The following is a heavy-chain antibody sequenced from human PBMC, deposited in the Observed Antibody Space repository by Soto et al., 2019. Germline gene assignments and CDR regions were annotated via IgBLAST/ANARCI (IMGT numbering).Heavy chain of an antibody. D-gene: IGHD3-22*01. CDR1: GFTFGDYA. CDR2: IRSKAYGGTT. J-gene: IGHJ6*02. V-gene: IGHV3-49*03. CDR3: TRDGTYYYDSSGYYYVIDGMDV. Sequence: PGGSLRLSCTASGFTFGDYAMSWFRQAPGKGLEWVGFIRSKAYGGTTEYAASVKGRFTISRDDSKNIAYLQMNSLKTEDTAMYYCTRDGTYYYDSSGYYYVIDGMDVWGQGTTVTVSS.